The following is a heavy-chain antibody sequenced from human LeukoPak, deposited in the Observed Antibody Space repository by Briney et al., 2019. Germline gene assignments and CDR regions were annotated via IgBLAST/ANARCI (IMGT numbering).Heavy chain of an antibody. J-gene: IGHJ6*03. Sequence: GGSLRLSCAASGFTFNSYWMSWVRQAPGKGLEWVANIKQDGSEKYYVDSVKGRFTISRDNAKNSLYLQMNSLRAEDTAVYYCARDGVTVTYYYYMDVWGKGTTVTVSS. V-gene: IGHV3-7*01. CDR2: IKQDGSEK. CDR3: ARDGVTVTYYYYMDV. D-gene: IGHD4-11*01. CDR1: GFTFNSYW.